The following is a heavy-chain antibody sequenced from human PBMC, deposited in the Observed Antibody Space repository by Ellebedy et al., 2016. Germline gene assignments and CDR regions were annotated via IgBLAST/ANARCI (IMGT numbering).Heavy chain of an antibody. CDR1: GGSISSYY. CDR2: IYYSGST. V-gene: IGHV4-59*01. J-gene: IGHJ4*02. CDR3: ARDPTGYYGSGSYHTYFDY. D-gene: IGHD3-10*01. Sequence: GSLRLSCTVSGGSISSYYWSWIRQPPGKGLEWIGYIYYSGSTNYNPSLKSRVTISVDTSKNQFSLKLSSVTAADTAVYYCARDPTGYYGSGSYHTYFDYWGQGTLVTVSS.